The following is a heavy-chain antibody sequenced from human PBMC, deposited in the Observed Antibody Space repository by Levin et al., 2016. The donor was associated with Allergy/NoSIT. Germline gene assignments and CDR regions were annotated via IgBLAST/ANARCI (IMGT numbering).Heavy chain of an antibody. J-gene: IGHJ5*02. D-gene: IGHD2-15*01. CDR3: ARATPMHCSGGSCYTKPTDP. Sequence: ASVKVSCKASGYTFTSYDINWVRQATGQGLEWMGWMNPNSGNTGYAQKFQGRVTMTRNTSISTAYMELSSLRSEDTAVYYCARATPMHCSGGSCYTKPTDPWGQGTLVTVSS. CDR2: MNPNSGNT. V-gene: IGHV1-8*01. CDR1: GYTFTSYD.